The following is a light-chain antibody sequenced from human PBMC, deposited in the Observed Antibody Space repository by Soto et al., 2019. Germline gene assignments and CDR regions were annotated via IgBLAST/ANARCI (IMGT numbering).Light chain of an antibody. CDR1: QTISNTY. Sequence: ESVLTQSPGTLSLSPGERATLSCRTSQTISNTYLAWYQQKPGQAPRLLISAASTRATGIPDRFSGIGSGPEFTLTISGLEPEAFAVYYCQQYSVSPPMYTFGQGTKLEVK. J-gene: IGKJ2*01. V-gene: IGKV3-20*01. CDR2: AAS. CDR3: QQYSVSPPMYT.